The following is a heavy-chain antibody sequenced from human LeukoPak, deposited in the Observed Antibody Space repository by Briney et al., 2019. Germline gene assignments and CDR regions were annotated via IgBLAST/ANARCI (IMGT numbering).Heavy chain of an antibody. CDR3: ASGGHYYDSSGSYLFDY. CDR2: ISYDGSNK. D-gene: IGHD3-22*01. J-gene: IGHJ4*02. V-gene: IGHV3-30-3*01. Sequence: QPGGSLRLSCAASGFTFSSYAMHWVRQAPGKGLEWVAVISYDGSNKYYADSVKGRFTVSRDNSKNTLYLQMNSLRAEDTAVYYCASGGHYYDSSGSYLFDYWGQGTLVTVSS. CDR1: GFTFSSYA.